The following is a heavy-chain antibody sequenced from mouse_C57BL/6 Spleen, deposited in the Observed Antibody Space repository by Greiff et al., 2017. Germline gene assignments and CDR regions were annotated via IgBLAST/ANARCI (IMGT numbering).Heavy chain of an antibody. Sequence: EVQLMESGGGLVQPGGSLSLSCAASGFTFTDYYMSWVRQPPGKALEWLGFIRNKANGYTTEYSAYVKGRFTISRDNSQSILYLQMNALRAEDRATYYCARYYDGSSYGGYFDVWGTGTTVTVSS. CDR3: ARYYDGSSYGGYFDV. CDR1: GFTFTDYY. J-gene: IGHJ1*03. D-gene: IGHD1-1*01. CDR2: IRNKANGYTT. V-gene: IGHV7-3*01.